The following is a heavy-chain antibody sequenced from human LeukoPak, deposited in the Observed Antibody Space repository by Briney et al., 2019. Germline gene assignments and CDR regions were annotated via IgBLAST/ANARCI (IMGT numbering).Heavy chain of an antibody. CDR2: IYSGGST. Sequence: GGSLRLSCAASGFTVSSNYMSWVRQAPGKGLEWVSVIYSGGSTYYADSVKGRFTISRDNSKNTLYLQMNSLRAEDTAVYYCARSPIAYCGGDCSQIDYWGQGTLVTVSS. V-gene: IGHV3-53*01. J-gene: IGHJ4*02. CDR3: ARSPIAYCGGDCSQIDY. D-gene: IGHD2-21*02. CDR1: GFTVSSNY.